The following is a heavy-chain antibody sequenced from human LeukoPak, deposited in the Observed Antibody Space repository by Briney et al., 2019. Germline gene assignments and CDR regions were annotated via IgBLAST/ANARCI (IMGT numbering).Heavy chain of an antibody. Sequence: PGGSLRLSCAASGFTVSSNYMSWVRQAPGKGLEWVSVIYSGGSTYYADSVKGRFTISRDNSKNTLYLQMNSLRAEDTAVYYCARLDFDWLLFDYWGQGALVTVSS. CDR2: IYSGGST. CDR1: GFTVSSNY. V-gene: IGHV3-66*04. D-gene: IGHD3-9*01. J-gene: IGHJ4*02. CDR3: ARLDFDWLLFDY.